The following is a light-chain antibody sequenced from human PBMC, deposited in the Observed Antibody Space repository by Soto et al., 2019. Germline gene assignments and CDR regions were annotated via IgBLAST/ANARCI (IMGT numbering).Light chain of an antibody. CDR2: GAS. V-gene: IGKV1-9*01. CDR3: QQLNSYPLT. CDR1: QDMNTY. Sequence: DIQLTQSPSFLSASVGDRVTITCRASQDMNTYIAWYQHTPGKAPKLLIYGASTLQSGVPARFSGSESGAVFTLRISSLQPEDFATYYCQQLNSYPLTFGGGTKVDTK. J-gene: IGKJ4*01.